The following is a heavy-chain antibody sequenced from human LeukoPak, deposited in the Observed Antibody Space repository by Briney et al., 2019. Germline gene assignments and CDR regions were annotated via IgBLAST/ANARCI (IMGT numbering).Heavy chain of an antibody. CDR3: ATGQGSRWDN. Sequence: PGGSLRLSCAASGFTFSSYSMNWVRQAPGKGLEWVSYISSSSSTIYYADSVKGRFTISRDNAKNSLYLQMDSPRGEDTAVYYCATGQGSRWDNWGLGTLVTVSS. CDR2: ISSSSSTI. D-gene: IGHD6-13*01. CDR1: GFTFSSYS. V-gene: IGHV3-48*04. J-gene: IGHJ4*02.